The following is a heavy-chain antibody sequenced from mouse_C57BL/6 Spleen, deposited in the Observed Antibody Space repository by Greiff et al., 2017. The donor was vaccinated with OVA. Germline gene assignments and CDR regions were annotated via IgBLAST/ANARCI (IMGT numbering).Heavy chain of an antibody. Sequence: QVQLQQSGPELVKPGASVKISCKASGYAFSSSWMNWVKQRPGKGLEWIGRIYPGDGDTNYNGKFKGKATLTADKSSSTAYMQLSSLTSEDSAVXFCARRRPILDSSYYFDYGGQGTTLTVSS. V-gene: IGHV1-82*01. D-gene: IGHD6-5*01. J-gene: IGHJ2*01. CDR1: GYAFSSSW. CDR2: IYPGDGDT. CDR3: ARRRPILDSSYYFDY.